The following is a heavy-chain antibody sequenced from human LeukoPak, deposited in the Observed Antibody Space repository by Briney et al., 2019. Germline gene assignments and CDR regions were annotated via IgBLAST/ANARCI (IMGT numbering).Heavy chain of an antibody. CDR3: ARVPEDYYYGMDV. CDR1: GFTFSSYD. CDR2: IGTAGDT. Sequence: GGSLRLSCAASGFTFSSYDMHWVRQATGEGLEWVSAIGTAGDTYYPGSVKGRFTISRENAKNSLYLQMNSLRAGDTAVYYCARVPEDYYYGMDVWGQGTTVTVSS. J-gene: IGHJ6*02. V-gene: IGHV3-13*01.